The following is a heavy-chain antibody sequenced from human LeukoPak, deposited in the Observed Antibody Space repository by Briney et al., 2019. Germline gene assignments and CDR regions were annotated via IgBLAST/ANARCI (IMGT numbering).Heavy chain of an antibody. CDR3: ARHAQATYYFDY. Sequence: SETLSLTCTVSGGSISSYYWGWIRQPPGKGLEWLGSNYDGGSASYNPSLKRRVTISVDTSNNQFSLNLSSVTAADTAVYFCARHAQATYYFDYWGQGTLVTVSS. CDR1: GGSISSYY. CDR2: NYDGGSA. J-gene: IGHJ4*02. V-gene: IGHV4-59*08.